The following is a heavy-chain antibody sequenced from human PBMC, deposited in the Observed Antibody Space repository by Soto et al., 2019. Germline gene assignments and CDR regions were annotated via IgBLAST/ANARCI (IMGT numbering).Heavy chain of an antibody. Sequence: EVQLVESGGGLVKPGGSLRLSCAASGFTFTAYSMNWVRQAPGKGLQWVSSISSDNNYIYYADSVKGRFTIFRDNAKLSLFLQMDSLSAEDTGVYFCARGRTCTCAYCYGRGDFWGQGVLVSVSS. V-gene: IGHV3-21*01. CDR1: GFTFTAYS. J-gene: IGHJ4*02. D-gene: IGHD2-15*01. CDR2: ISSDNNYI. CDR3: ARGRTCTCAYCYGRGDF.